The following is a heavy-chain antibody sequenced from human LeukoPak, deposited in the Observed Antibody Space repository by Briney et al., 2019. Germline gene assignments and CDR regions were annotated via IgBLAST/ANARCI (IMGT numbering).Heavy chain of an antibody. J-gene: IGHJ4*02. V-gene: IGHV3-7*01. CDR1: GFTFSSYW. Sequence: HPGGSLRLSYEVSGFTFSSYWMNWVRQAPGKGLEWVANIKQDGSDKYYVDSVKGRFTISRDNAKNSLYLQMNSLRAEDTAVYYCAIIPRAAAGPSARSPFHYWGQGTLVTVSS. D-gene: IGHD6-13*01. CDR3: AIIPRAAAGPSARSPFHY. CDR2: IKQDGSDK.